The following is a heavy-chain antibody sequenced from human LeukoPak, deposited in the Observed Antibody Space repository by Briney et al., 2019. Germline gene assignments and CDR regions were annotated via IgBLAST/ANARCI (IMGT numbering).Heavy chain of an antibody. D-gene: IGHD1-26*01. CDR3: ARRPKRVGATLNAWFDP. V-gene: IGHV4-34*01. CDR2: INHSGST. CDR1: GGSFSGYY. Sequence: SETLSLACAVYGGSFSGYYWSWIRQPPGKGLERIGEINHSGSTNYNPSLKSRVTISVDTSKNQFSLKLSSVTAADTAVYYCARRPKRVGATLNAWFDPWGQGTLVTVSS. J-gene: IGHJ5*02.